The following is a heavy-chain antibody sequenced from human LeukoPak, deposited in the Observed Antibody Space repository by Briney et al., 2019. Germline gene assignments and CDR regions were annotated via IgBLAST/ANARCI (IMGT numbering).Heavy chain of an antibody. D-gene: IGHD2-2*01. CDR3: AKDPRTVPGYYFDY. V-gene: IGHV3-23*01. CDR2: ISGSDGGT. J-gene: IGHJ4*02. CDR1: GFTFSTYW. Sequence: TGGSLRLSCAASGFTFSTYWMSWVRQAPGKGLEWVSGISGSDGGTYYADSAKGRFTISRDNSKNTLYLQMNSLRAEDTALYYCAKDPRTVPGYYFDYWGQGTLVTVSS.